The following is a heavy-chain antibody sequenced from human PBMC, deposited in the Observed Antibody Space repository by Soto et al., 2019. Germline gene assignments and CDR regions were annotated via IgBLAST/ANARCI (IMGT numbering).Heavy chain of an antibody. CDR1: GGSISSSSYY. CDR3: ATYYYDSPLDY. CDR2: IYYSGST. D-gene: IGHD3-22*01. V-gene: IGHV4-39*01. J-gene: IGHJ4*02. Sequence: SETLSLPCTVSGGSISSSSYYWGWIRQPPGKGLEWIGSIYYSGSTYYNPSLKSRVTISVDTSKNQFSLKLSSVTAADTAVYYCATYYYDSPLDYWGQGTLVTVSS.